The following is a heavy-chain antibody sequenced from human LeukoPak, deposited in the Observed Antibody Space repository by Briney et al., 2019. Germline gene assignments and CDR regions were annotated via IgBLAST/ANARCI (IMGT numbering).Heavy chain of an antibody. CDR1: GFTFEDYG. Sequence: GGSLRLSCAASGFTFEDYGMSWVRQAPGKGLEWVSGINWNGVSTAYADSVKGRFTISRDNAKNSLYLQMNSLRAKDTALYYCARGGDYSNYLWFDPWGQGTLVTVSS. J-gene: IGHJ5*02. D-gene: IGHD4-11*01. CDR2: INWNGVST. V-gene: IGHV3-20*04. CDR3: ARGGDYSNYLWFDP.